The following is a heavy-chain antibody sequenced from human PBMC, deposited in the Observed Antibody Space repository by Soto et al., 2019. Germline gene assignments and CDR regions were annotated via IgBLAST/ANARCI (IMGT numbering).Heavy chain of an antibody. V-gene: IGHV1-18*01. CDR3: AREGPAPYYYYGMDV. Sequence: QVQLVQSRGEVKKPGASVKVSCKTSGYSFTTYGISWVRQAPGQGLEWMGWISGYNGNTNYAQKLQGRVTMTTDNPTSTAYMELRSLRSDDTAVYYCAREGPAPYYYYGMDVWGQGSTVTVSS. CDR1: GYSFTTYG. J-gene: IGHJ6*02. CDR2: ISGYNGNT.